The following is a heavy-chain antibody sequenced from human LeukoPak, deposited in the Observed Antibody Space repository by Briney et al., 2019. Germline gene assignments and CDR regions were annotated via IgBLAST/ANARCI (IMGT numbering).Heavy chain of an antibody. D-gene: IGHD2-2*01. Sequence: ASVEASCKASGYTFTPYYMHSVRQAPGHRLKWMGIINPSGGSRMYAQTFQGRVIMTSDTYTSTVYVEMSSLRYEDTAVYYCATKEYLIRHFAYWGQGTLVSVSS. CDR3: ATKEYLIRHFAY. CDR1: GYTFTPYY. CDR2: INPSGGSR. V-gene: IGHV1-46*01. J-gene: IGHJ4*02.